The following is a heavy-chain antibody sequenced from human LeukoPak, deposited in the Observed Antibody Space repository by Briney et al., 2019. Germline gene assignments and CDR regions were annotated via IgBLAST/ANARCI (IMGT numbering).Heavy chain of an antibody. CDR1: GFTLDDYA. V-gene: IGHV3-43*02. D-gene: IGHD1-26*01. CDR2: ISGDGDNT. J-gene: IGHJ5*02. CDR3: AKGVRSGTYYNCFDP. Sequence: GGSLRLSCVASGFTLDDYALHWVRQAPGKGLEWISLISGDGDNTYYADSVKGRFTISRDNSKNSLYLQMSSLRADDTALYYCAKGVRSGTYYNCFDPWGQGALVTVSS.